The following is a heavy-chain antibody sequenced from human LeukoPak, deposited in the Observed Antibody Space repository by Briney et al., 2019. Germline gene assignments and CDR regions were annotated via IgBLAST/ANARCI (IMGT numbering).Heavy chain of an antibody. J-gene: IGHJ4*01. CDR3: ARDHRYAFDN. V-gene: IGHV3-48*01. CDR2: IGISSGNT. CDR1: GFNFIDYS. Sequence: GGSLRLSCAASGFNFIDYSMNWVRQAPGKGLEWISYIGISSGNTKYADSVKGRFTISRDKARNSLYLQMNSLRVEDTAVYYCARDHRYAFDNWGHGTLVTVSS. D-gene: IGHD5-12*01.